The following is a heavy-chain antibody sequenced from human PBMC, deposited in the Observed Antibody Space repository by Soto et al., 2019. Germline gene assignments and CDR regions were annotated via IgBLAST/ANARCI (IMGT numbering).Heavy chain of an antibody. V-gene: IGHV1-69*06. CDR3: ARAGPVSGNHAFDI. CDR1: GGSFSSYA. J-gene: IGHJ3*02. CDR2: IIPIFGAP. Sequence: QVQLVQSGAEVKKPGSSVKVSCKASGGSFSSYAISWVRQAPVQGLEWMGGIIPIFGAPTYAQKFQGRVTIIADKSTSTAYTELSSLSSEDTALYYCARAGPVSGNHAFDIWGQGTLVTVSS. D-gene: IGHD6-19*01.